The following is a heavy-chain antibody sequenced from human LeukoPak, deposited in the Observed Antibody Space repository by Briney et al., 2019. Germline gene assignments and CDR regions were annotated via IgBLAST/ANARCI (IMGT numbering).Heavy chain of an antibody. Sequence: PGGSLRLSCTASGLSFSGQWMNWVRQSPGQGLEWVANIKYDGSEKYYVDSVKGRFTISRGDAKNSLSLQMDSVRPEDTAVYYCAFNNNFKYWGQGTLVIVSS. J-gene: IGHJ4*02. CDR3: AFNNNFKY. D-gene: IGHD1/OR15-1a*01. CDR2: IKYDGSEK. CDR1: GLSFSGQW. V-gene: IGHV3-7*01.